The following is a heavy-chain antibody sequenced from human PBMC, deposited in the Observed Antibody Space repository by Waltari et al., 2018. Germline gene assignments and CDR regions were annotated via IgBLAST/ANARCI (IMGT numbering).Heavy chain of an antibody. CDR2: VSGDSGYI. Sequence: VQLVESGGGLVQPGGSLRLSCAASGMPFLTYSMNWVRLAPGKGLEWISYVSGDSGYIYYADSVRGRFTISRDNAQNSMYLQMNNLRADDTAVYYCAGIRRGFWFFDLWGRGTLVTVSS. J-gene: IGHJ2*01. CDR1: GMPFLTYS. D-gene: IGHD3-10*01. CDR3: AGIRRGFWFFDL. V-gene: IGHV3-48*04.